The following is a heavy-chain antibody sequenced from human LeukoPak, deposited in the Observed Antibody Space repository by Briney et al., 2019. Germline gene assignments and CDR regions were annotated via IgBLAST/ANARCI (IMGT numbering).Heavy chain of an antibody. CDR1: GGSISSYY. J-gene: IGHJ4*02. CDR3: ARASHALRYGDY. V-gene: IGHV4-59*01. D-gene: IGHD4-17*01. Sequence: SETLSLTCTDSGGSISSYYWSWIRQPPGKGLEWIGYIYYSGSTNYNPSLKSRVTISVDTSKSQFSLKLSSVTAADTAVYYCARASHALRYGDYWGQGTLVTVSS. CDR2: IYYSGST.